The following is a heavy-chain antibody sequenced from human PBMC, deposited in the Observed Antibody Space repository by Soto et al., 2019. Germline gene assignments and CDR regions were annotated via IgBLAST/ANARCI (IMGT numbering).Heavy chain of an antibody. D-gene: IGHD3-3*01. CDR1: GFTFSSYA. CDR3: ARDLTYYDFWSGYHMAPYFYYGMDV. CDR2: ISYDGSNK. Sequence: PGGSLRLSCAASGFTFSSYAMHWVRQAPGKGLEWVAVISYDGSNKYCADSVKGRFTISRDNSKNTLYLQMNSLRAEDTAVYYCARDLTYYDFWSGYHMAPYFYYGMDVWGQGTTVTVSS. J-gene: IGHJ6*02. V-gene: IGHV3-30-3*01.